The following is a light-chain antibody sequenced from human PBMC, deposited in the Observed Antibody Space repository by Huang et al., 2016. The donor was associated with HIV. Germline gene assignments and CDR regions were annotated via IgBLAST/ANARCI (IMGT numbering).Light chain of an antibody. Sequence: DIQMTQSPSSLSASVGDRVTITCRASQSISTYLNWYQHQPGKAPRLLIFAASSLQSGVPSRFSGSGSETDFSLTINTLQREDFATYYCQQSYSSPRTFGQGTRLEIK. CDR3: QQSYSSPRT. V-gene: IGKV1-39*01. CDR1: QSISTY. J-gene: IGKJ2*02. CDR2: AAS.